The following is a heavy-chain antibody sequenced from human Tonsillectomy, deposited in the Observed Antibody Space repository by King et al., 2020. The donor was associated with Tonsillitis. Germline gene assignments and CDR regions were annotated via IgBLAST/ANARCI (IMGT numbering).Heavy chain of an antibody. CDR2: ISYYGGKK. CDR3: ATSRRGGSGNSHDHQYYGTDV. Sequence: VQLVQSGGGVVQPGRSLRLSCAASGFTFSSYGMHWVRQAPGKGLEWLTYISYYGGKKYYGDSVKGRFTISRDNSKNTLYLQMNNVRTEDTAVYYCATSRRGGSGNSHDHQYYGTDVWGRGTTVTVSS. J-gene: IGHJ6*02. CDR1: GFTFSSYG. D-gene: IGHD3-10*01. V-gene: IGHV3-30*03.